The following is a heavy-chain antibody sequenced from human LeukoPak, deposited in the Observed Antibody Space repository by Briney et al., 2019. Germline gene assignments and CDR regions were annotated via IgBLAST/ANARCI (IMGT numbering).Heavy chain of an antibody. CDR1: GFTFDNYA. D-gene: IGHD4-23*01. J-gene: IGHJ4*02. CDR3: ARAVGYGGTLIDY. V-gene: IGHV4-59*01. Sequence: GSLRLSCVSSGFTFDNYAMSWVRQAPGKGLEWIGYIYYSGSTNYNPSLKSRVTISVDTSKNQFSLKLSSVTAADTAVYYCARAVGYGGTLIDYWGQGTLVTVSS. CDR2: IYYSGST.